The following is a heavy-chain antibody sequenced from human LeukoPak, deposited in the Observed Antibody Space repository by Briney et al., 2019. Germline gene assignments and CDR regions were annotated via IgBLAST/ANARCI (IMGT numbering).Heavy chain of an antibody. J-gene: IGHJ4*02. V-gene: IGHV1-69*04. Sequence: ASVKVSCKASGGTFSSYATSWVRQAPGQGLEWMGRIIPILGIANYAQKFQGRVTITADKSTSTAYMELSSLRSEDTAVYYCASHYYGSGSYYTDYWGQGTLVTVSS. CDR2: IIPILGIA. CDR3: ASHYYGSGSYYTDY. D-gene: IGHD3-10*01. CDR1: GGTFSSYA.